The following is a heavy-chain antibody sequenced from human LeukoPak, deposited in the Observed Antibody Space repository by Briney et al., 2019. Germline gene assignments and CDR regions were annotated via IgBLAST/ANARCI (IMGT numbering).Heavy chain of an antibody. CDR3: AREPEPAITMVRGEVFDI. Sequence: SVKVSCRASGGTFSSYVISWVRQAPGQGLEWMGGIIPGFGTANYAQKFQGTVTITADVSATTVYMVLNSLRSEDTAVYYCAREPEPAITMVRGEVFDIWGQGTMVIVSS. CDR1: GGTFSSYV. D-gene: IGHD3-10*01. CDR2: IIPGFGTA. V-gene: IGHV1-69*01. J-gene: IGHJ3*02.